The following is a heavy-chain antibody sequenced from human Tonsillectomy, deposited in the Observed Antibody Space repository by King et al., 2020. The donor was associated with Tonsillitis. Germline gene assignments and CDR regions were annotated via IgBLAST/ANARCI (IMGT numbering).Heavy chain of an antibody. V-gene: IGHV3-30*04. J-gene: IGHJ2*01. D-gene: IGHD3-22*01. Sequence: VQLVESGGGVVQPGRSLRLSCAASGFTFRTYAIHWVRQAPGKGLEWLALTSYDGSKKYYADSVKGRFTISRDNSKNTLYLQLNSLRAEDTAVYYCARPCYYDSSGYYFRSSGFDLWGRGTLVTVSS. CDR2: TSYDGSKK. CDR1: GFTFRTYA. CDR3: ARPCYYDSSGYYFRSSGFDL.